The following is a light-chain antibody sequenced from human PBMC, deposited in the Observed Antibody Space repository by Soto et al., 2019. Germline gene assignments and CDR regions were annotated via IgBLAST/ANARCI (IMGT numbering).Light chain of an antibody. Sequence: QPVLTQSPSASASLGASVKLTCTLNSGHSRYTIAWHQQQPEKGPRYLMRLNSDGSHSKGDGIPDRFSGSGSGAERYLTISSLQSEDEADYYCQTWGTGIPVFGGGTKLTVL. CDR3: QTWGTGIPV. CDR2: LNSDGSH. CDR1: SGHSRYT. J-gene: IGLJ2*01. V-gene: IGLV4-69*01.